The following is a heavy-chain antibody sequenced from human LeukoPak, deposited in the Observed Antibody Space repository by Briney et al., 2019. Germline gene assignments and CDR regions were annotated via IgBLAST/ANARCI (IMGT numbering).Heavy chain of an antibody. CDR1: GGSFSGYY. Sequence: PSETLSLTCAVYGGSFSGYYWSWIRQPLGKGLEWIGEINHSGSTNYNPSLKSRVTISVDTSKNQFSPKLSSVTAADTAVYYCARGAGIMIVVVNHDAFDIWGQGTMVTVSS. V-gene: IGHV4-34*01. J-gene: IGHJ3*02. CDR3: ARGAGIMIVVVNHDAFDI. CDR2: INHSGST. D-gene: IGHD3-22*01.